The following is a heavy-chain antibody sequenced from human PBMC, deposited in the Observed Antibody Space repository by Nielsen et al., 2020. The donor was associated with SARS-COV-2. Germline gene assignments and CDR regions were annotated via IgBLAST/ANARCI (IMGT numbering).Heavy chain of an antibody. D-gene: IGHD7-27*01. CDR1: GFTFSNAW. Sequence: GESLKISCVVSGFTFSNAWMSWVRQAPGKGLEWVGRIKSRPDGGTTDFAAPVKDRFTISRDDSKNTLYPQMNSLKTEDTAFYYCTTDPAPLGFGYWGQGTLVTVSS. CDR2: IKSRPDGGTT. V-gene: IGHV3-15*01. J-gene: IGHJ4*02. CDR3: TTDPAPLGFGY.